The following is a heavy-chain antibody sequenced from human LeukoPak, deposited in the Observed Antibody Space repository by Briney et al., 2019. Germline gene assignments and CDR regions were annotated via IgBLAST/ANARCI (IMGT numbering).Heavy chain of an antibody. Sequence: KPGGSLRLSCAASGFTFSDYYMSWIRQAPGKGLEWVSYISSSGSTIYYADSVKGRFTISRDNAKNSLYLQMNSLRAEDTAVYYCARDQYYDFWSGYYPRYYYGMDVWGQGTTVTVSS. V-gene: IGHV3-11*01. CDR3: ARDQYYDFWSGYYPRYYYGMDV. J-gene: IGHJ6*02. D-gene: IGHD3-3*01. CDR1: GFTFSDYY. CDR2: ISSSGSTI.